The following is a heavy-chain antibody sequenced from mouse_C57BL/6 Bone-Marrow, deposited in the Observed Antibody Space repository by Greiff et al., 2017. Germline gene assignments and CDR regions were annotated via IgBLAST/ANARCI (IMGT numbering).Heavy chain of an antibody. CDR2: IDPETGGT. CDR3: TRGGYSNYGDY. J-gene: IGHJ2*01. CDR1: GYTFTDYE. D-gene: IGHD2-5*01. V-gene: IGHV1-15*01. Sequence: QVQLQQSGAELVRPGASVTLSCKASGYTFTDYEMHWVKQTPVHGLEWIGAIDPETGGTAYNQKFKGKAILTADKSSSTAYMEPRSLTSEDSAVYYCTRGGYSNYGDYWGQGTTLTVSS.